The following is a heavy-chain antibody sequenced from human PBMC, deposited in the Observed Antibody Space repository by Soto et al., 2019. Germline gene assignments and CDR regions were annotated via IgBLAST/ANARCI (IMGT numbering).Heavy chain of an antibody. CDR3: ARERVYYDSYDSWRDSDFDY. Sequence: PGGSLRLSCAVSGFTFSSYSMNWVRQAPGKGLEWVSFISSGGGKIYYADTVKGRFTISRDNAKNSLFLQMNGLGAEDTAVYYCARERVYYDSYDSWRDSDFDYWGQGTLVTVSS. V-gene: IGHV3-48*01. D-gene: IGHD3-22*01. CDR1: GFTFSSYS. CDR2: ISSGGGKI. J-gene: IGHJ4*02.